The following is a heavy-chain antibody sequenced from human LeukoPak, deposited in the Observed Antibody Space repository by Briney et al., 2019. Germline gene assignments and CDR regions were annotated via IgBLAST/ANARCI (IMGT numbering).Heavy chain of an antibody. CDR3: ATLGATRGVFGWFDP. Sequence: GASVKVSCKVSGYALTEVSIHWVRQAPGRGLEWMGGFNPEEGDTIYPQKFQGRITMPEDTSTDTAYMELSSLTSEDTAIYYCATLGATRGVFGWFDPWGRGTLVTVSS. CDR1: GYALTEVS. J-gene: IGHJ5*02. V-gene: IGHV1-24*01. CDR2: FNPEEGDT. D-gene: IGHD5-12*01.